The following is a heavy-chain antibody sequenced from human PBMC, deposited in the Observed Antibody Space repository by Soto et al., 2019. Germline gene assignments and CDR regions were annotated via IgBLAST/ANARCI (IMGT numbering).Heavy chain of an antibody. Sequence: EVQLVESGGGLVQPGGSLRLSCAASGFTFTSHSMNWVRQAPGKGLEWVSYISSSSSTIYYANSVKGRFTISRDNAKNPLYLQMNSLRDEDTAVYYSASDAKGSSGDHFDYWGQGTLVTVSS. D-gene: IGHD1-1*01. V-gene: IGHV3-48*02. CDR3: ASDAKGSSGDHFDY. J-gene: IGHJ4*02. CDR2: ISSSSSTI. CDR1: GFTFTSHS.